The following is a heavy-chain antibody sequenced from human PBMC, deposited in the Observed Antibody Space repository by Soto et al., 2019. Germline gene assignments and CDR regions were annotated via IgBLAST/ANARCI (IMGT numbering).Heavy chain of an antibody. D-gene: IGHD5-18*01. Sequence: GGSLRLSCAASGFPFSSYAMHWVRQSPGKGLEWVAVISYDGSNKYYADSVKGRFTISRDNSKNTLYLQMNSLRAEDTAVYYCARDPYSYGQYYFDYWGQGTLVTLSS. CDR3: ARDPYSYGQYYFDY. CDR2: ISYDGSNK. CDR1: GFPFSSYA. J-gene: IGHJ4*02. V-gene: IGHV3-30-3*01.